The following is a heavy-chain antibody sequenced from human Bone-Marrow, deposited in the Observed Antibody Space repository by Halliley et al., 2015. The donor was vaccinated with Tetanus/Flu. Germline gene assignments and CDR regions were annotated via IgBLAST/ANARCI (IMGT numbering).Heavy chain of an antibody. CDR3: ARGTSGSYYRSY. V-gene: IGHV4-34*01. Sequence: LGWIGEINHSGSSNYNPLLKSRVAISVDTSKNQVSLKLTSMTAADTALYFCARGTSGSYYRSYWGQGSLVTVAS. D-gene: IGHD3-10*01. CDR2: INHSGSS. J-gene: IGHJ4*02.